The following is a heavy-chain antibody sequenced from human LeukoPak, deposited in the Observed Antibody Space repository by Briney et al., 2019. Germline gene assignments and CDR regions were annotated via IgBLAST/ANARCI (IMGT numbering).Heavy chain of an antibody. V-gene: IGHV4-4*07. CDR3: ARGSYYYDSRGNRDAFDI. D-gene: IGHD3-22*01. CDR2: IYTSGST. CDR1: GDSISIYY. J-gene: IGHJ3*02. Sequence: PSETLSLTCTVSGDSISIYYWSWIRQPAGKGLEWIGRIYTSGSTNYNPSLKTRVSMSVDTSKNQFSLKLNSVTAADTAVYYCARGSYYYDSRGNRDAFDIWAKGQWSPSLQ.